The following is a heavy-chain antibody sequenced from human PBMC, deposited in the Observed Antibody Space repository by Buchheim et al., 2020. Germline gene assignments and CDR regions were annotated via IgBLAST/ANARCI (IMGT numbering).Heavy chain of an antibody. J-gene: IGHJ4*02. CDR2: ISGSGGST. CDR3: AKYRTTVVTPGAFDY. Sequence: EVQLLESGGGLVQPGGSLRLSCAASGFTFSTYAVTWVRQAPGKGLEWVSAISGSGGSTYYTDSVKGRFTISRDNSKNTLYLQMNSLRADDTAVYYCAKYRTTVVTPGAFDYWGQGTL. D-gene: IGHD4-23*01. V-gene: IGHV3-23*01. CDR1: GFTFSTYA.